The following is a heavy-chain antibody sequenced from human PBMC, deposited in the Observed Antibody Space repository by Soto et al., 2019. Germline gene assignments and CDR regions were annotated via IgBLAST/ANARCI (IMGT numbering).Heavy chain of an antibody. V-gene: IGHV3-23*01. CDR1: GFTFSTYA. D-gene: IGHD2-8*01. Sequence: GGSLRLSCVASGFTFSTYAMSWVRQAPGKGLEWVSGISGSGGSTYYADSVEGRFTISRDSSKNTLYLQMNSLRGEDTAVYYCAKDGGHCTNGVCYRGGHFDYWGQGTLVTVSS. CDR2: ISGSGGST. J-gene: IGHJ4*02. CDR3: AKDGGHCTNGVCYRGGHFDY.